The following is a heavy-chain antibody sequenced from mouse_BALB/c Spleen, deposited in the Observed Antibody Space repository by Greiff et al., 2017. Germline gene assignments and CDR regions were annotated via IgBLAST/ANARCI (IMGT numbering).Heavy chain of an antibody. CDR2: ISSGGSYT. D-gene: IGHD1-1*01. CDR3: ARQDYYGSSSGFAY. J-gene: IGHJ3*01. V-gene: IGHV5-6*01. Sequence: EVQLQESGGDLVKPGGSLKLSCAASGFTFSSYGMSWVRQTPDKRLEWVATISSGGSYTYYPDSVKGRFTISRDNAKNTLYLQMSSLKSEDTAMYYCARQDYYGSSSGFAYWGQGTLVTVSA. CDR1: GFTFSSYG.